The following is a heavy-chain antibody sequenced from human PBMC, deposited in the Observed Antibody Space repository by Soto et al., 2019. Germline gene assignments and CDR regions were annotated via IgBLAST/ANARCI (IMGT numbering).Heavy chain of an antibody. J-gene: IGHJ6*04. D-gene: IGHD2-2*01. V-gene: IGHV1-18*01. CDR2: ISGYNGNT. CDR3: AGIADCSITPCFSPWGSHIRGYYNYYGMDG. CDR1: GYTFSSYG. Sequence: GASVKVSCKASGYTFSSYGISWVRQAPGQGLEWMGWISGYNGNTNFAQNLQGRVTMTTDTPTSTAVMELRSLRTDDTAVYYSAGIADCSITPCFSPWGSHIRGYYNYYGMDGWGKGTRVTVSS.